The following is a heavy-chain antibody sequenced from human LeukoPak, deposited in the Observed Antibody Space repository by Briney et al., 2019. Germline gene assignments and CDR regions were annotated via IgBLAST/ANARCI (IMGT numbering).Heavy chain of an antibody. V-gene: IGHV4-34*01. Sequence: SETLSLTCAVYGGSFSGYYWSWVRQPPGKGLEWIGEINHSGSTNYNPSLKSRVTISVDTSKNQFSLKLSSVTAADTAVYYCARWFGQLRYFDWSDHPPNWFDPWGQGTLVTVSS. D-gene: IGHD3-9*01. CDR3: ARWFGQLRYFDWSDHPPNWFDP. CDR2: INHSGST. J-gene: IGHJ5*02. CDR1: GGSFSGYY.